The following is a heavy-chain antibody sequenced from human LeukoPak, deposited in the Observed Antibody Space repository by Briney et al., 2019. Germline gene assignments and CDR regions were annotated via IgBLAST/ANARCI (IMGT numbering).Heavy chain of an antibody. CDR2: INPNSGGT. Sequence: ASVNVSCKASVYTFTGYYMHWVRQAPGQGLEWMGWINPNSGGTNYAQKFQGRVTMTRDTSISTAYMELSRLRSDDTAVYYCARDILDSSGYYYASPWGQGTLVTVSS. V-gene: IGHV1-2*02. D-gene: IGHD3-22*01. CDR1: VYTFTGYY. J-gene: IGHJ5*02. CDR3: ARDILDSSGYYYASP.